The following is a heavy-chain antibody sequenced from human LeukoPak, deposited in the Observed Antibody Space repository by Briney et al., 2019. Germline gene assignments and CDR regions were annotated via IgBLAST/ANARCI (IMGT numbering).Heavy chain of an antibody. CDR3: ARGGVRGVIHYYYYMDV. J-gene: IGHJ6*03. Sequence: SETLSLTCTVSGGSISTYSWNWIRQPAGKGLEWIGRLYSSGTTKYNPSLESRVTMSVDTSKNQFSLNLTSVTAADTAVYYCARGGVRGVIHYYYYMDVWGKGTTVTISS. V-gene: IGHV4-4*07. CDR2: LYSSGTT. CDR1: GGSISTYS. D-gene: IGHD3-10*01.